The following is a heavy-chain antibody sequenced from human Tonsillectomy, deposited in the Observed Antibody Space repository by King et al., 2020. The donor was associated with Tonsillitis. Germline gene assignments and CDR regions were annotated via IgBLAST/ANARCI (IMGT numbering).Heavy chain of an antibody. CDR1: GFTFSRYW. CDR2: IKQDGGEK. V-gene: IGHV3-7*03. CDR3: ARAKFSGDLSLTSPPTYYLDY. J-gene: IGHJ4*02. Sequence: VQLVESGGGLVQPGGSLRLSCAASGFTFSRYWMSWVRQAPGKGLEWVAHIKQDGGEKYYVDSVRGRVTISRDNAKNSLYLQMNSLRAEDTAVYYCARAKFSGDLSLTSPPTYYLDYWGQGTLVTASS.